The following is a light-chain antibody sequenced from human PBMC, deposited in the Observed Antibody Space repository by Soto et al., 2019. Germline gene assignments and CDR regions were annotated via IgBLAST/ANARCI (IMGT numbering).Light chain of an antibody. CDR3: SSYTSSSSYV. J-gene: IGLJ1*01. V-gene: IGLV2-14*01. Sequence: QSALTQPASVSGSPGQSITISCTGTTSDVGSYNPVSWYQQYPGKAPKLMIHDVSNRPSGVSNRFSGSKSGNTASLTISGLQAEDEADYYCSSYTSSSSYVFGSGTKLTVL. CDR2: DVS. CDR1: TSDVGSYNP.